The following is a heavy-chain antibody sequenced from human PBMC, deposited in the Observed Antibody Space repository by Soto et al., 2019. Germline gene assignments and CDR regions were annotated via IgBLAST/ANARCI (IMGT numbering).Heavy chain of an antibody. Sequence: QVQLVESGGGVIQPGTSLSLSCVSSGFTFRSFGMYWVRQAPGKGLEWVAVVSYEGNHKYYADSGKGRFTVSRDNVKNMLYLQMNSLRGEDTAVYYCAKDVGQQLVLNYGMEVWGQGTTVTVSS. CDR2: VSYEGNHK. D-gene: IGHD6-6*01. CDR3: AKDVGQQLVLNYGMEV. CDR1: GFTFRSFG. V-gene: IGHV3-30*18. J-gene: IGHJ6*02.